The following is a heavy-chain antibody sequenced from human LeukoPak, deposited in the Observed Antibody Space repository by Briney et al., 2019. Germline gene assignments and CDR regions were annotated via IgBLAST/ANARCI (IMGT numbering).Heavy chain of an antibody. CDR3: ARGYNSRSTFDV. D-gene: IGHD6-13*01. CDR2: ITTSGDT. Sequence: TPSETLSLTCTVSGGSISSGSHYWSWIRQPAGKGLEWIGRITTSGDTTYNPSLKSRLTISVDTSRNHFSLNLRSVTAADTAVYYCARGYNSRSTFDVWGQGTVVTVSS. J-gene: IGHJ3*01. CDR1: GGSISSGSHY. V-gene: IGHV4-61*02.